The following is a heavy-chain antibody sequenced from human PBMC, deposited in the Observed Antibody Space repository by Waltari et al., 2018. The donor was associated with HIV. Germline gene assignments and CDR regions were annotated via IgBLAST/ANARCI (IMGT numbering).Heavy chain of an antibody. D-gene: IGHD1-26*01. V-gene: IGHV3-48*03. CDR1: GFSFSGYE. CDR2: ISTTGSTV. Sequence: EVQLVQSGGGLVQPGGSLRLPWAASGFSFSGYEMHWVRQAPGKGLEWVSYISTTGSTVYYADSVKGRFTISRDNAKKSLYLQMNSLRAEDTAVYYCTRGLRLLRSILPFDYWGQGTLVPVSS. CDR3: TRGLRLLRSILPFDY. J-gene: IGHJ4*02.